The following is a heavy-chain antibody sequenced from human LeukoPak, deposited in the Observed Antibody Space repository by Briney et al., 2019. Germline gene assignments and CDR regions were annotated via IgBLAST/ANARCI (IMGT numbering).Heavy chain of an antibody. CDR2: IYISGNT. V-gene: IGHV4-4*07. CDR1: GGSISSYY. J-gene: IGHJ6*03. Sequence: SETLSLTCTVSGGSISSYYWTWIRQPAGKGLEWVGRIYISGNTNYNPSLKSRVTMSVDTSKNQFSLKLSSVTAADTAVYYCARGWTFSYYYMDVWGKGTTVTISS. D-gene: IGHD2/OR15-2a*01. CDR3: ARGWTFSYYYMDV.